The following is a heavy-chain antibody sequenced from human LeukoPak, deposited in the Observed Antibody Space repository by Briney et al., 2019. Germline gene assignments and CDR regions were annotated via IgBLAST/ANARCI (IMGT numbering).Heavy chain of an antibody. D-gene: IGHD3-22*01. CDR3: AKDAPPYYYDSSGPAYAFDI. V-gene: IGHV3-48*01. Sequence: GGSLRLSCAASGFTFTDFSMNWVRQAPGKGLEDIAYINANSKTISYADSVKGRFTISRDNSKNTLYLQMNSLRAEDTAVYYCAKDAPPYYYDSSGPAYAFDIWGQGTMVTVSS. J-gene: IGHJ3*02. CDR1: GFTFTDFS. CDR2: INANSKTI.